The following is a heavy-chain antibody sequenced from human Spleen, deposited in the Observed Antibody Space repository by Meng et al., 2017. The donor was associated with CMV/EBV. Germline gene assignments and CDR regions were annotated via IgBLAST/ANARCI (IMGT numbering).Heavy chain of an antibody. Sequence: SCKASGYTFTGYYLHWVRQAPGKGLEWVAFIRYDGTNKYYADSVRGRFTISRDNSKNTLYVQMNSLRAEDTAVYYCAKDLGGSYLDYWGQGTLVTVSS. D-gene: IGHD1-26*01. V-gene: IGHV3-30*02. J-gene: IGHJ4*02. CDR1: GYTFTGYY. CDR2: IRYDGTNK. CDR3: AKDLGGSYLDY.